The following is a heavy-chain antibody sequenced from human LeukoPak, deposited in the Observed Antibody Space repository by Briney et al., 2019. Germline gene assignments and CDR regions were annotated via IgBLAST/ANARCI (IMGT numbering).Heavy chain of an antibody. Sequence: GGSLRLSCAASGFTLSRYGMHWVRQAPGKGLEYVSAISSNGGSRYYANSVKGRFTISRDNSKNTLYLQMNSLRVEDTAVYYCAKDAYSSSWLDYWGQGTLVTVSS. V-gene: IGHV3-64*01. CDR2: ISSNGGSR. CDR3: AKDAYSSSWLDY. CDR1: GFTLSRYG. D-gene: IGHD6-13*01. J-gene: IGHJ4*02.